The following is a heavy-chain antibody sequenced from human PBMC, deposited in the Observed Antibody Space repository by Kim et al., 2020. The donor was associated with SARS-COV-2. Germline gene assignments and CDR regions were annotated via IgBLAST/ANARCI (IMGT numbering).Heavy chain of an antibody. CDR3: VRGTWGDINDY. V-gene: IGHV1-18*01. D-gene: IGHD3-16*01. CDR2: ISTKDGDT. J-gene: IGHJ4*02. CDR1: GDTSRKNG. Sequence: ASVKVSCKTSGDTSRKNGFNWMRQAPGQGLEWMGWISTKDGDTNYALKFQDRVMMTTDSSTTTVYMELRSLKSDDTALYYCVRGTWGDINDYWGQGTLVTVSS.